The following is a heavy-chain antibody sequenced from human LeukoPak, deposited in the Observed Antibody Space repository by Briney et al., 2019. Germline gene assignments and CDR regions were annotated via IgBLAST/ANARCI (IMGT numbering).Heavy chain of an antibody. V-gene: IGHV1-18*01. CDR1: GYSFTNYG. D-gene: IGHD2-2*01. Sequence: ASVKVSCKASGYSFTNYGITWIREAPGQGPEWLRWISGYNANAHYAQNVQGRVTLTTDTSTNTAYMEPRGLTSDDTAMYYCARVGRGCSSIRCYWEDWFDPWGQGTLVIVSS. CDR3: ARVGRGCSSIRCYWEDWFDP. CDR2: ISGYNANA. J-gene: IGHJ5*02.